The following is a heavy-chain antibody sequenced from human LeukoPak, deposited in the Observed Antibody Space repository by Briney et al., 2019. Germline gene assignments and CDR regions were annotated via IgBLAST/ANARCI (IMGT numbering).Heavy chain of an antibody. D-gene: IGHD4-17*01. CDR3: ARGNGXPGSYFD. V-gene: IGHV3-21*01. Sequence: GGSLRLSCAASGFTFSSYSMNWVRQAPGKGLEWVSSISGSSSYIYSADSVKGRFTISRDNAKNSLYLQMNSLRAEDTAVYYCARGNGXPGSYFD. J-gene: IGHJ4*01. CDR2: ISGSSSYI. CDR1: GFTFSSYS.